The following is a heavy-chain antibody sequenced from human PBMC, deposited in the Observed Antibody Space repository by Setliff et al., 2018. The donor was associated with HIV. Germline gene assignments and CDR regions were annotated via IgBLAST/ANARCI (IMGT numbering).Heavy chain of an antibody. V-gene: IGHV3-30*04. D-gene: IGHD4-17*01. CDR2: LRFDGSNK. CDR1: GFAFSNYA. CDR3: ARDPYSYGANLYYFDY. J-gene: IGHJ4*02. Sequence: GGSLRLSCAASGFAFSNYAMHWVRQAPGKGLEWVAFLRFDGSNKYYADSVKGRFTISRDNSKNTLYLQMNSLSAEDTAVYYCARDPYSYGANLYYFDYWGQGTLVTVSS.